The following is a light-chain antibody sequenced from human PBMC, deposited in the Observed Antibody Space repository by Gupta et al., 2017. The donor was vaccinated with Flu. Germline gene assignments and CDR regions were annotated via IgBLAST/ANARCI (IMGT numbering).Light chain of an antibody. Sequence: GDTCAKKYAYRYQQKSDQAPELIIYEDWKRPSGIPERFSRSCSGTMATLTISRAQVEDAADYYYYSTDTSANPRVFGGGTNLTVL. J-gene: IGLJ3*02. CDR3: YSTDTSANPRV. CDR2: EDW. CDR1: TCAKKY. V-gene: IGLV3-10*01.